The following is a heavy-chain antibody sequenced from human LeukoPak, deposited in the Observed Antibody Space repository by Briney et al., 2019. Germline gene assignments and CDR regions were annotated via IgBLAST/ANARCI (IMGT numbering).Heavy chain of an antibody. CDR1: GDSISSYY. V-gene: IGHV4-59*01. Sequence: TSETLSLTCSVSGDSISSYYWSWIRQPPGKGLEWIGYISYSGSTNHNPSLKSRVTISVDTSKNQFYLKLSSVTAADTAVYYCARGVGGYSSGWYVNFDHWGQGTLVTVSS. D-gene: IGHD6-19*01. J-gene: IGHJ4*02. CDR3: ARGVGGYSSGWYVNFDH. CDR2: ISYSGST.